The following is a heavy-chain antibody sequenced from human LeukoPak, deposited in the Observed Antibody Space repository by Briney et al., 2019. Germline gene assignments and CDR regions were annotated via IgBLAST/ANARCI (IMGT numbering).Heavy chain of an antibody. Sequence: SVKVSCKASGGTFSSYAISWVRQAPGQGLEWMGGVIPIFGTANYAQKFQGRVTITTDESTSTAYMELSSLRSEDTAVYYCATHYDSSGYSLTAFDYWGQGTLVTVSS. CDR3: ATHYDSSGYSLTAFDY. V-gene: IGHV1-69*05. J-gene: IGHJ4*02. CDR1: GGTFSSYA. CDR2: VIPIFGTA. D-gene: IGHD3-22*01.